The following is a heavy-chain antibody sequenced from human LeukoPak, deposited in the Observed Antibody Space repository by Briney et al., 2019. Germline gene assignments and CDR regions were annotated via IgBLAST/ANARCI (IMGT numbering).Heavy chain of an antibody. D-gene: IGHD3-16*02. CDR3: ARGFGGVIDVIDY. CDR2: INPNSGGT. J-gene: IGHJ4*02. Sequence: ASVKVSCKASGCTFTGYYMHWVRQAPGQGLEWMGWINPNSGGTNYAQKFQGRVTMTRDTSISTAYMELSRLRSDDTAVYYCARGFGGVIDVIDYWGQGTLVTVSS. CDR1: GCTFTGYY. V-gene: IGHV1-2*02.